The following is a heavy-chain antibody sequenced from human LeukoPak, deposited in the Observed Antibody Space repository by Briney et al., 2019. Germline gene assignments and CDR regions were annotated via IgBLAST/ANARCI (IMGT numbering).Heavy chain of an antibody. CDR1: GYTFSIYG. CDR3: AAASHLGYYYYMDV. V-gene: IGHV1-18*01. D-gene: IGHD6-13*01. J-gene: IGHJ6*03. Sequence: ASVKVSCKASGYTFSIYGFSWVRQAPGQGLEWMGWISAYNGNTNYAQKFQERVTITRDMSTSTAYMELSSLRSEDTAVYYCAAASHLGYYYYMDVWGKGTTVTISS. CDR2: ISAYNGNT.